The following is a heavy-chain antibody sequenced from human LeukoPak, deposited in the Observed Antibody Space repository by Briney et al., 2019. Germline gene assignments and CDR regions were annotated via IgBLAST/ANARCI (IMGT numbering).Heavy chain of an antibody. Sequence: SVKVSCKASGGTFSSYAISWVRQAPGQGLEWMGRIIPILGIANYAQKFQGRVTITADKSTSTAYMELSSPRSEDTAVYYCARTMVTFGGVIVINYYYYMDVWGKGTTVTVSS. D-gene: IGHD3-16*02. CDR3: ARTMVTFGGVIVINYYYYMDV. J-gene: IGHJ6*03. CDR1: GGTFSSYA. CDR2: IIPILGIA. V-gene: IGHV1-69*04.